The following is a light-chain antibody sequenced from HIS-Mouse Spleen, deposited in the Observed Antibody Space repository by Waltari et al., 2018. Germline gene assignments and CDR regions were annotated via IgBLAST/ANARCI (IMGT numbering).Light chain of an antibody. CDR1: SSDVGGYNY. V-gene: IGLV2-14*03. Sequence: QSALTQPASVSGFPGQSITISCTGTSSDVGGYNYVSWYQQHPGKAPKLMIYDVSNRPSGVSNRFSGSKSGNTASLTISGLQAEDEADYYCSSYTSSSTLVFGGGTKPTVL. J-gene: IGLJ2*01. CDR3: SSYTSSSTLV. CDR2: DVS.